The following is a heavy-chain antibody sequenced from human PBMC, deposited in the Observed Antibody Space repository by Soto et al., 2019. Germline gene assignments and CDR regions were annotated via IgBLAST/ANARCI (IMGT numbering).Heavy chain of an antibody. CDR1: GGSISSYY. J-gene: IGHJ3*02. V-gene: IGHV4-59*01. CDR2: IYYSGST. Sequence: SETLSLTCTVSGGSISSYYWSWIRQPPGKGLEWIGYIYYSGSTNYNPSLKSRVTISVDTSKNQFSLKLSSVTAADTAVYYCARGQLELGIKSGDAFDIWGQGTMVTVSS. CDR3: ARGQLELGIKSGDAFDI. D-gene: IGHD7-27*01.